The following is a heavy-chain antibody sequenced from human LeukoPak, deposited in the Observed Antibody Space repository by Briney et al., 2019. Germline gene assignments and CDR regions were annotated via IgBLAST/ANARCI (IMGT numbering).Heavy chain of an antibody. J-gene: IGHJ4*02. CDR2: ISAYNGNT. CDR1: GYTFTSYG. V-gene: IGHV1-18*01. D-gene: IGHD5-24*01. CDR3: ARDHGGWPEDYFDY. Sequence: ASVKVSCKASGYTFTSYGISWVRQAPGQGLEWMGWISAYNGNTNYAQKLQGRVTMTTDTSTSTAYMELRSLRSDDTAVYYCARDHGGWPEDYFDYWGQGTLVTVSS.